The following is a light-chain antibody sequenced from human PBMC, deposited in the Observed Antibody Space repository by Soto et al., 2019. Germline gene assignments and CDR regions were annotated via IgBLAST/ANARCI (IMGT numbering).Light chain of an antibody. V-gene: IGLV2-14*01. CDR2: EVS. Sequence: QSVLTQPASVSVSPRQSIAISCTGTSSDIGSYNYVSWYQQHPGKAPKLMIHEVSNRPSGVSDRFSGSKSGNTASLTISGLQADDEADYYCSSHTTYSTRVFGTGTKVTVL. CDR3: SSHTTYSTRV. CDR1: SSDIGSYNY. J-gene: IGLJ1*01.